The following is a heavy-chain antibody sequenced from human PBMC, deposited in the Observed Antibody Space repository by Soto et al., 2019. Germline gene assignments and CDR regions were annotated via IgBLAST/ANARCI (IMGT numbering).Heavy chain of an antibody. CDR2: IYYSGST. J-gene: IGHJ3*02. CDR3: ADGRAAAGTDAFDI. D-gene: IGHD6-13*01. V-gene: IGHV4-39*01. CDR1: GGSISSSSYY. Sequence: SETLSLTCTVSGGSISSSSYYWGWIRQPPGKGLEWIGSIYYSGSTYYNPSLKSRVTISVDTSKNQFSLKLSSVTAADTAVNYCADGRAAAGTDAFDIWGQGTMVTVSS.